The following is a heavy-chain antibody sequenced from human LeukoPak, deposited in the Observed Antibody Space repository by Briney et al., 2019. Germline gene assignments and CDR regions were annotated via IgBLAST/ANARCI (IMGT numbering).Heavy chain of an antibody. V-gene: IGHV3-74*01. CDR3: VCILVADTGS. Sequence: GGSLGLSCAASGFAFSTYWMHWVRQVPGEGLVWVSRISSDGITTNYADSVKGRFTISRDNAKNTLFLQMNSLRAEDTAVYYCVCILVADTGSWGQGTLVTVSS. J-gene: IGHJ4*02. D-gene: IGHD6-19*01. CDR1: GFAFSTYW. CDR2: ISSDGITT.